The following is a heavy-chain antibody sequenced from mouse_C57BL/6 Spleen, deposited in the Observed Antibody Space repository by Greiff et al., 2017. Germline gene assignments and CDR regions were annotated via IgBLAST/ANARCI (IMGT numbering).Heavy chain of an antibody. Sequence: QVQLMESGAELVRPGTSVKLSCKASGYTFTNYWIGWAKQRPGHGLEWIGDIYPGGGYTYYNEKIKGKVTLTADKSSSTAYMQFSSLTSEDSAIYYCARGQPHYFDDWGQGTTLTVSS. CDR3: ARGQPHYFDD. J-gene: IGHJ2*01. CDR2: IYPGGGYT. V-gene: IGHV1-63*01. D-gene: IGHD6-1*01. CDR1: GYTFTNYW.